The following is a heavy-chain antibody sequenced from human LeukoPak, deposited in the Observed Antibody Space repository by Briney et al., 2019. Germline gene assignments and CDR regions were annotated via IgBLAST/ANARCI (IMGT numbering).Heavy chain of an antibody. V-gene: IGHV3-23*01. CDR2: ISGSGGST. CDR1: GFTFSSYS. Sequence: GGSLRLSCAASGFTFSSYSMNWVRQAPGKGLEWVSAISGSGGSTYYADSVKGRFTISRDNSKNTLYLQMNSLRAEDTAVYYCASGTTMVQGVIFAYWGQGTLVTVSS. D-gene: IGHD3-10*01. CDR3: ASGTTMVQGVIFAY. J-gene: IGHJ4*02.